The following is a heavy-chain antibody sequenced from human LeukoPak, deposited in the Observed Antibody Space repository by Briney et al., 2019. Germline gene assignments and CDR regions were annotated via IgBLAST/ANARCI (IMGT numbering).Heavy chain of an antibody. CDR2: IYYSGSN. CDR3: AGGMSWWPWDY. J-gene: IGHJ4*02. CDR1: GGSISSYY. D-gene: IGHD2-15*01. Sequence: SETLSLTCTVSGGSISSYYWSWIRQPPGKGLEWIGYIYYSGSNDYNPSLKSRVTISTDTSKNQFSLKMSSVTTADTAVYYCAGGMSWWPWDYWGQGTLVTVSS. V-gene: IGHV4-59*01.